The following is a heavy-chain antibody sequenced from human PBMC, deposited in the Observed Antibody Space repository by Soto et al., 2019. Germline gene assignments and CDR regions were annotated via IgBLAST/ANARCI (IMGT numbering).Heavy chain of an antibody. V-gene: IGHV3-11*01. CDR2: ISSSDNII. J-gene: IGHJ4*02. CDR1: GVIFSDYY. CDR3: SIERGYEDSTCYSNC. D-gene: IGHD3-22*01. Sequence: PGGSLRLSCAACGVIFSDYYISWIRQAPGKGLEWISYISSSDNIIYYADSVKGRFTISRDNAKKSLYLQMNSLRAEDTAVYYCSIERGYEDSTCYSNCCGQGILITGCS.